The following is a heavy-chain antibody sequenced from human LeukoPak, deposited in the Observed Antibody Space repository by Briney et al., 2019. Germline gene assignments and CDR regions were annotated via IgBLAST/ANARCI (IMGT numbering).Heavy chain of an antibody. Sequence: GGSLRLSCAASGFTFSSYWMSWVRQAPGKGLEWVANIKQDGSEEYYVDSVKGRFTISRDNAKNSLYLQMYSLRAEDTAVYYCARDRIVVVVAATKNWGQGTLVTVSS. CDR3: ARDRIVVVVAATKN. V-gene: IGHV3-7*01. D-gene: IGHD2-15*01. J-gene: IGHJ4*02. CDR2: IKQDGSEE. CDR1: GFTFSSYW.